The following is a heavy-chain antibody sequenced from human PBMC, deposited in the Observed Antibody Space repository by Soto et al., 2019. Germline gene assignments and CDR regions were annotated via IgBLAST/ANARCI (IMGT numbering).Heavy chain of an antibody. CDR3: ARGPYPVFYYYYYMDV. CDR1: GYTFTSYG. J-gene: IGHJ6*03. V-gene: IGHV1-18*01. CDR2: ISAYNGNT. Sequence: ASVKVSCKASGYTFTSYGISWVRQAPGQGLEWMGWISAYNGNTNYAQKLQGRVTMTTDTSTSTAYMELRSLRSDDTALYYCARGPYPVFYYYYYMDVWGKGTTVTVSS.